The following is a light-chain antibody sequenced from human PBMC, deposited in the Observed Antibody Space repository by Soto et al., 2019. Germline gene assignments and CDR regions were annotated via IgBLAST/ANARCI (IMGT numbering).Light chain of an antibody. Sequence: EIVVTQSPATLSVSPGERATLSCRASQSVGNNFAWYQQKPGQAPRLLIFATSTRATGVQARFSGSGSGTDFTLAISSLQSEDFAVYYCQQYGDWPLTFGGGAKVEIE. CDR1: QSVGNN. CDR2: ATS. CDR3: QQYGDWPLT. V-gene: IGKV3-15*01. J-gene: IGKJ4*01.